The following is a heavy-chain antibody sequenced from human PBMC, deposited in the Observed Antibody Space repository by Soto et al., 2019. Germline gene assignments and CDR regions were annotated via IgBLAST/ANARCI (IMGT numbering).Heavy chain of an antibody. J-gene: IGHJ4*02. CDR2: ISYDGSNK. D-gene: IGHD6-19*01. Sequence: PGGSLRLSCAASGFTFSSYGMHWVRQAPGKGLEWVAVISYDGSNKYYADSVKGRFTISRDNSKNTLYLQMNSLRAEDTAVYYCAKDLGIAVDSGFDYWGQGTLVTVSS. CDR1: GFTFSSYG. CDR3: AKDLGIAVDSGFDY. V-gene: IGHV3-30*18.